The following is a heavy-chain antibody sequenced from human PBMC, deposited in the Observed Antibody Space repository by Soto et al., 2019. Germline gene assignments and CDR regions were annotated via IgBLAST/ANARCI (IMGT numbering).Heavy chain of an antibody. CDR2: IIPIFGTA. CDR3: ARDSWGQGGDY. D-gene: IGHD3-16*01. Sequence: QVQLVQSGAEVKKPGSSVKVSCKASGGTFSSDAISWVRQAPGQGLEWMGGIIPIFGTANYTQKFQGRVTITADESTSTAYLVLSSLRSEDTAVYYCARDSWGQGGDYWGQGTLVTVSS. V-gene: IGHV1-69*01. CDR1: GGTFSSDA. J-gene: IGHJ4*02.